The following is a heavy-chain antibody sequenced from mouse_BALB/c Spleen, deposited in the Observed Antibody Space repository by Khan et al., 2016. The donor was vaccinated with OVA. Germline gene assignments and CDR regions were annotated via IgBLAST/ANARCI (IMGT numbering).Heavy chain of an antibody. V-gene: IGHV1-26*01. CDR2: VNPNTGGS. Sequence: EVRLQQSGPDLVKPGASVKISCKASGYSFTLYYMTWVKQSHGKSLEWIGRVNPNTGGSDYNQEFKGKAILTVDKSSNTAYMELHSLTSEDSAVYYGARGYDFCAYWGQGTLVTVSA. J-gene: IGHJ3*01. CDR1: GYSFTLYY. CDR3: ARGYDFCAY. D-gene: IGHD2-14*01.